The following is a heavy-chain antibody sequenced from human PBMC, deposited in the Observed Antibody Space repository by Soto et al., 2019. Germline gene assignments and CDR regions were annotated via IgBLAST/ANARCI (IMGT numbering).Heavy chain of an antibody. D-gene: IGHD6-19*01. CDR1: GGSISSSSYY. J-gene: IGHJ4*02. V-gene: IGHV4-39*01. Sequence: SETLSLTCTVSGGSISSSSYYWGWIRQPPGKGLEWIGSIYYSGSTYYNPSLKSRVTISVDTSKNQFSLKLSSVTAADTAVYYCARLPIAVAGLTDYWGQGTLVTVS. CDR2: IYYSGST. CDR3: ARLPIAVAGLTDY.